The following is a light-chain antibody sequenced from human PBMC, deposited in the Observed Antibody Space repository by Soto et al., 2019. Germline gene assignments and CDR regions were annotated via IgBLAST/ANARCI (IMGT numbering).Light chain of an antibody. Sequence: EIVLTQSPGTLSLSPGERATLSCRASQSVSSSSLAWYHLKPGPAPRLLIYGASSRATGIPDRFSGSGSGTDFTLTISRLEPDDFAVYYCQQYGSSPYTFGQGTKLEIK. V-gene: IGKV3-20*01. CDR1: QSVSSSS. CDR3: QQYGSSPYT. J-gene: IGKJ2*01. CDR2: GAS.